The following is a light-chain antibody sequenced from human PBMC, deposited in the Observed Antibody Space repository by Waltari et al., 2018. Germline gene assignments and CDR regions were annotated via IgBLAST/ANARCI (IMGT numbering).Light chain of an antibody. CDR1: SLRIFS. V-gene: IGLV3-19*01. CDR2: NYN. J-gene: IGLJ2*01. CDR3: HSRDTSDNHL. Sequence: SSELTQDPAVSVAFGQTVSITCQGDSLRIFSASWYQQKTGQAPILVIYNYNKRPSGIPDRFSGSRSGNTASLTITATQAEDEADYYCHSRDTSDNHLFGGGTKLTVL.